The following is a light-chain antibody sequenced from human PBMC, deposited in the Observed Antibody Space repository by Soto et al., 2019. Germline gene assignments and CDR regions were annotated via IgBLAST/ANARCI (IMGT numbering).Light chain of an antibody. CDR3: QQSYSTPPWT. J-gene: IGKJ1*01. CDR1: QGISSW. CDR2: AAS. Sequence: QMTQSPCCVSAYVEDRVPITCRSSQGISSWLAWYQQKPGKAPKLLIYAASSLQSGVPSRFSGSGSGTDFTLTISSLQPEDFATYYCQQSYSTPPWTFGQGSKVDIK. V-gene: IGKV1-12*01.